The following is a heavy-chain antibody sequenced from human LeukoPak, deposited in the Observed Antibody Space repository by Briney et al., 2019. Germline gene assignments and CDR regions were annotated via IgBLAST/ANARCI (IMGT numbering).Heavy chain of an antibody. J-gene: IGHJ4*01. CDR2: MGISSGNT. D-gene: IGHD5-12*01. CDR1: GFNFIDYS. V-gene: IGHV3-48*01. CDR3: ARDHRYAFDN. Sequence: GGSLRLSCAASGFNFIDYSMNWVRQAPGQGLEWISYMGISSGNTKYADSVKGRFTISRDKARNTLYMQMNSLRVEDTAVYYCARDHRYAFDNWGDGTLVSVSS.